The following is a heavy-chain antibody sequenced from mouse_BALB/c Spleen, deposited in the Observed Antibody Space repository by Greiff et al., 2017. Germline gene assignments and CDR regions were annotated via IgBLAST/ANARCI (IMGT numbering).Heavy chain of an antibody. Sequence: EVKLVESGAELVKPGASVKLSCTASGFNIKDTYMHWVKQRPEQGLEWIGRIDPANGNTKYDPKFQGKATITADTSSNTAYLQLSSLTSEDTAVYYCARFPYGNSLDYWGQGTTLTVSS. D-gene: IGHD2-1*01. CDR2: IDPANGNT. J-gene: IGHJ2*01. CDR1: GFNIKDTY. CDR3: ARFPYGNSLDY. V-gene: IGHV14-3*02.